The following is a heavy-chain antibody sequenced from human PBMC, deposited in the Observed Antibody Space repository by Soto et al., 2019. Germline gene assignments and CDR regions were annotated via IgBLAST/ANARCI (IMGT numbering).Heavy chain of an antibody. Sequence: SETLSLTCTVSGGSISSYYWSWIRQPPGKGLEWIGYIYYSGSTNYNPSLKSRVTISVDTSKNQFSLKLSSVTAADTAVYYCARDQEAANWFDPWGQGTLVTVS. CDR1: GGSISSYY. CDR2: IYYSGST. V-gene: IGHV4-59*01. D-gene: IGHD6-13*01. CDR3: ARDQEAANWFDP. J-gene: IGHJ5*02.